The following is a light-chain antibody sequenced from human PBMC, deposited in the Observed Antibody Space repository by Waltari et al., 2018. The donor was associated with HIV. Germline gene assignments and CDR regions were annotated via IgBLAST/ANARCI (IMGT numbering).Light chain of an antibody. CDR3: ISYTTTNYYV. CDR1: SSDFLTYHR. J-gene: IGLJ1*01. Sequence: QSALTQPAPVSGSPVPSITISCTDSSSDFLTYHRVSWYQQFPGKAPKLIIYEVGNRPSGVSNRFSGSKSGNTASLTISGLQAEDEADYYCISYTTTNYYVFGPGTWVTVL. V-gene: IGLV2-14*01. CDR2: EVG.